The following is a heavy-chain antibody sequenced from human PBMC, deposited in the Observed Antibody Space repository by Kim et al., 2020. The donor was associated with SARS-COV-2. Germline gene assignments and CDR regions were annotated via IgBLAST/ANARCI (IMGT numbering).Heavy chain of an antibody. CDR1: GFTFSSYG. CDR2: ISYDGSNK. Sequence: GGSLRLSCAASGFTFSSYGMHWVRQAPGKLLEWVAVISYDGSNKYYADSVKGRFTISRDNSKNTLYLQMNSLRAEDTAVYYCAKGRGGSYYEYFDYWGQGTLVTVSS. V-gene: IGHV3-30*18. J-gene: IGHJ4*02. D-gene: IGHD1-26*01. CDR3: AKGRGGSYYEYFDY.